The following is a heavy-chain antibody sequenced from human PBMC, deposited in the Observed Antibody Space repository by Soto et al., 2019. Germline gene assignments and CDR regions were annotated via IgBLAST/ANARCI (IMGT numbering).Heavy chain of an antibody. D-gene: IGHD2-21*01. V-gene: IGHV1-69*06. CDR3: AGVKANLSDRWFGR. J-gene: IGHJ5*02. CDR2: IIPIFGTA. CDR1: GGTFSSYA. Sequence: SVKVSCKASGGTFSSYAISWVRQAPGQGLEWMGGIIPIFGTANYAQKFQGRVTITADKSTSTAYMELSSLRSEDTAVYYCAGVKANLSDRWFGRWGQGTLGAAAS.